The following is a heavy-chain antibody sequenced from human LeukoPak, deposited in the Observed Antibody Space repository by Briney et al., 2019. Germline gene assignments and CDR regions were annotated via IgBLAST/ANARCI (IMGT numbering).Heavy chain of an antibody. V-gene: IGHV3-48*04. D-gene: IGHD3-10*02. Sequence: SGRSLRLSCAVSGFTFSNYWMSWARQSPGKGLECVSYISSSGSTIYYAGSVKGRFTISRDNAKNSLYLQMNSLRAEDTAVYYCAELGITMIGGVWGKGTTVTISS. CDR1: GFTFSNYW. CDR3: AELGITMIGGV. J-gene: IGHJ6*04. CDR2: ISSSGSTI.